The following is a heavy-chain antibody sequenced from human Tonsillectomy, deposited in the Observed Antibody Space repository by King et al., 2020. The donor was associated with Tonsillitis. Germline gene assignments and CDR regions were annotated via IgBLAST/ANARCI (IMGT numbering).Heavy chain of an antibody. CDR3: ARDSQYCSSTTCYQAFDY. CDR1: VGTFSSHA. Sequence: LQLVQSGAEVKKPGSSVKVSCKASVGTFSSHAINWLRQAPGQGLEWMGRIIPIAGIGNYAQDFQGRVTITADKATSTAYMELGSLRSEDTAVYYCARDSQYCSSTTCYQAFDYWGQGTLVTVSS. D-gene: IGHD2-2*01. V-gene: IGHV1-69*04. J-gene: IGHJ4*02. CDR2: IIPIAGIG.